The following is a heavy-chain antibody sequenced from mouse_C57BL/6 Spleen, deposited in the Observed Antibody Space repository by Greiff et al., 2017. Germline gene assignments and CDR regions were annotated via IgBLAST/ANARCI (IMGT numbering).Heavy chain of an antibody. Sequence: QVQLQQPGAELVRPGSSVKLSCKASGYTFTSYWMHWVKQRPIQGLEWIGNIDPSDSETHYNQKFKDKATLTVDKSSSTAYMQLSSLTSEDSAVYYCARGTTTVVAEWYFDVWGTGTTVTVSS. CDR3: ARGTTTVVAEWYFDV. V-gene: IGHV1-52*01. J-gene: IGHJ1*03. CDR2: IDPSDSET. CDR1: GYTFTSYW. D-gene: IGHD1-1*01.